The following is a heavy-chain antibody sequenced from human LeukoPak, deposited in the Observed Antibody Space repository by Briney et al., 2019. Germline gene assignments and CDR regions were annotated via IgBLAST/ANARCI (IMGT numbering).Heavy chain of an antibody. CDR1: DVSIWSSSYF. D-gene: IGHD3-10*01. J-gene: IGHJ4*02. CDR2: IYYNGDS. CDR3: ARLVSTGSGDRFDY. Sequence: KPSETLSLTCAVSDVSIWSSSYFWGWVRQPPGKGLEWIGHIYYNGDSHYNRSLKSRVTMSVDRSNNHFSLNLTSVTATDTAVYYCARLVSTGSGDRFDYWSQGTLVPVSS. V-gene: IGHV4-39*02.